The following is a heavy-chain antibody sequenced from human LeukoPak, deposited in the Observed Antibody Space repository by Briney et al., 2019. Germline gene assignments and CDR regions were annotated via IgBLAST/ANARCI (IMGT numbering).Heavy chain of an antibody. V-gene: IGHV4-59*08. CDR2: IYYSGST. D-gene: IGHD6-13*01. J-gene: IGHJ3*02. Sequence: SETLSLTCTVSGGSISSYYWSWIRQPPGKGLEWIGYIYYSGSTNYNPSLKSRVTISVDTSKNQFSLKLSSVTAADTAVYYCARHRHHDSSGWYCAFDICGQGTMVTVSS. CDR3: ARHRHHDSSGWYCAFDI. CDR1: GGSISSYY.